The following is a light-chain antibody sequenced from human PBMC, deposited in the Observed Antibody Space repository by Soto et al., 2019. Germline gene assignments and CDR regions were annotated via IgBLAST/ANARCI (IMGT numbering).Light chain of an antibody. CDR3: QHYNSYPET. Sequence: DIQRTQSPSTLSGSVGDRVTITCRASQTISSWLAWYQQKPGKAPKLLIYKASTLKSGVPSRFSGSGSGTEFTLTISSLQPDDFATYYCQHYNSYPETFGQGTKVEIK. V-gene: IGKV1-5*03. CDR2: KAS. CDR1: QTISSW. J-gene: IGKJ1*01.